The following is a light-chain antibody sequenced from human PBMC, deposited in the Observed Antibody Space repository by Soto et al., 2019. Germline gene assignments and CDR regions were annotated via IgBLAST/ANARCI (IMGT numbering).Light chain of an antibody. CDR1: SSDVGDNY. CDR3: SAYAGSNNFV. Sequence: QSVRTQPPSASWSPGQSVTISCTGTSSDVGDNYVSCYQQHLGKAPKLIIYEVSQRPSGVPDRFSGSKSGNTASLTVSGLQTEDEADYYCSAYAGSNNFVFGSGTKVTVL. J-gene: IGLJ1*01. CDR2: EVS. V-gene: IGLV2-8*01.